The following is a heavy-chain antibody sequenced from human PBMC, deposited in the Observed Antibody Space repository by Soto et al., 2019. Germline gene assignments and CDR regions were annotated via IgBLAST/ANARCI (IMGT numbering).Heavy chain of an antibody. D-gene: IGHD4-17*01. Sequence: QVPLVQSGAEVKKPGSSVKVSCKASGGTFSSYAISWVRQAPGQGLEWMGGIIPIFGTANYAQKFQGRVTITADESTRKAYMELSSLRSEDTAVYYCAGEPLDYGGHHWYCDLWGRGTLVPVSS. CDR1: GGTFSSYA. V-gene: IGHV1-69*01. CDR2: IIPIFGTA. J-gene: IGHJ2*01. CDR3: AGEPLDYGGHHWYCDL.